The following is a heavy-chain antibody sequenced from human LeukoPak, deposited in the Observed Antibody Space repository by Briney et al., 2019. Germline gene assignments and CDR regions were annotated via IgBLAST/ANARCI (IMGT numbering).Heavy chain of an antibody. D-gene: IGHD4-23*01. J-gene: IGHJ4*02. CDR2: INHSGRT. CDR3: ARGRLATVVTPSIPADFDY. Sequence: SETLSLTCAVFVVSFSNFYWTWIRHPPAQGLDWIGEINHSGRTNYTPSLTSRVSISLDTSWHQISPQLTSLTSPAPAVYYRARGRLATVVTPSIPADFDYWGQGTLVTVSS. V-gene: IGHV4-34*01. CDR1: VVSFSNFY.